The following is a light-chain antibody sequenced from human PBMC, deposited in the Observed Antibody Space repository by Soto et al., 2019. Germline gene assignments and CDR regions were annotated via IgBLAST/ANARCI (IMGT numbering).Light chain of an antibody. CDR3: HQLNTYPRT. V-gene: IGKV1-9*01. CDR1: QGISGY. CDR2: AAS. J-gene: IGKJ1*01. Sequence: DIQLTQSPSSLSASVGDRVIITCRASQGISGYLAWYQQKPGTAPKLLINAASALQSGVPSRFSGSGSGTEFTLTIGSLQPEDFATYYCHQLNTYPRTFGQGTRVEIK.